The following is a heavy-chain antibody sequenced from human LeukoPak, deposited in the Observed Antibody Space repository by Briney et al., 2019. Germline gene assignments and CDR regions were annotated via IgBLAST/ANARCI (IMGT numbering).Heavy chain of an antibody. Sequence: GGSLRLSCAASGFTFSDYYMSWIRQAPGKGLEWVSYISSSGSTIYYADSVKGRFTISRDNAKNSLYLQMNSLRAEDTAVYYCARHDYDILTGYYTGFDYWGQGTLVTVSS. CDR1: GFTFSDYY. D-gene: IGHD3-9*01. CDR2: ISSSGSTI. J-gene: IGHJ4*02. V-gene: IGHV3-11*04. CDR3: ARHDYDILTGYYTGFDY.